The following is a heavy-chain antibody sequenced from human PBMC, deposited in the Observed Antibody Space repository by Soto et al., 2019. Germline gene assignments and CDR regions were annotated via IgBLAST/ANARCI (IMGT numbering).Heavy chain of an antibody. D-gene: IGHD6-13*01. CDR1: GFTFSSYG. CDR2: IWYDGSNK. J-gene: IGHJ6*02. V-gene: IGHV3-33*01. CDR3: ARVSQQLVRHYYYGMDV. Sequence: GGSLRLSCAASGFTFSSYGMHWVRQAPGKGLEWVAVIWYDGSNKYYADSVKGRFTISRDNSKNTLYLQMNSLRAEDTAVYYCARVSQQLVRHYYYGMDVWVQGTTVTVSS.